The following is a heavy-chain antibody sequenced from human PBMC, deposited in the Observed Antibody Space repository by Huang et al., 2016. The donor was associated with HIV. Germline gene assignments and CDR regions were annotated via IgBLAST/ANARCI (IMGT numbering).Heavy chain of an antibody. CDR3: ARDGRMVIDPFDI. D-gene: IGHD2-8*01. CDR2: KSAENGNT. V-gene: IGHV1-18*01. J-gene: IGHJ3*02. Sequence: QVQLMQSGVEGTKPGASVTVSCRAAGYTFTNYGVSWVRQAPGHRREWMGWKSAENGNTYYETKYQGRVIMNADTSTGTAYMELKSLTSDDTDVYYCARDGRMVIDPFDIWGQGTRVTVSS. CDR1: GYTFTNYG.